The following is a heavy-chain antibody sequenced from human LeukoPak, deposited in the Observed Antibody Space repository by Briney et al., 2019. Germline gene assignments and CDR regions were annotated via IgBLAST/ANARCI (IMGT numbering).Heavy chain of an antibody. V-gene: IGHV4-39*07. J-gene: IGHJ4*02. CDR1: GGSISSSSYY. CDR2: IYYSGST. CDR3: GRTSSDYSYYFDY. D-gene: IGHD3-22*01. Sequence: SETLSLTCTVSGGSISSSSYYWGWIRQPPGKGLEWMGSIYYSGSTNYNPSLKSRVTISVDKSKNQFSLKLSSVTAADTAVYYCGRTSSDYSYYFDYWGQGTLVTVSS.